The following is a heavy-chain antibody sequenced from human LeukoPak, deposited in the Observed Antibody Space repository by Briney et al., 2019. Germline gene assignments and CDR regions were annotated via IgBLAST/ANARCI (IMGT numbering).Heavy chain of an antibody. V-gene: IGHV4-59*08. Sequence: SETLSLTCAVYGGSFSGYYWSWIRQPPGKGLEWIGYIYYSGSTKYNPSLKSRVTISVDTSKNKFSLKLSSVTAADTAVYYCARAYSSGWYPAGFDYWGQGTLVTVSS. CDR3: ARAYSSGWYPAGFDY. CDR1: GGSFSGYY. CDR2: IYYSGST. D-gene: IGHD6-19*01. J-gene: IGHJ4*02.